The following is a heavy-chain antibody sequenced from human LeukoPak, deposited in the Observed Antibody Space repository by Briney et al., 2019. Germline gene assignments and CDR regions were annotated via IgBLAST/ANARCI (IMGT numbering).Heavy chain of an antibody. CDR2: IYYSGST. Sequence: SETLSLTCTVSGGSISSYYWSWIRQPPGKGLEWIGYIYYSGSTNYNPSLKSRVTISVDTSKNQFSLKLGSVTAADTAVYYCASSKRRIAARRGVWGAFDIWGQGTMVTVSS. CDR1: GGSISSYY. D-gene: IGHD6-6*01. V-gene: IGHV4-59*12. CDR3: ASSKRRIAARRGVWGAFDI. J-gene: IGHJ3*02.